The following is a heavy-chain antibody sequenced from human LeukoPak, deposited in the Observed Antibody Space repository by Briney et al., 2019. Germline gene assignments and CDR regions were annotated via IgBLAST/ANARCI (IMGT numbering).Heavy chain of an antibody. CDR3: ARSGWGAIYYYYYDMDV. CDR1: GYTFTSYG. D-gene: IGHD6-19*01. Sequence: ASVKVSCKASGYTFTSYGISWVRQAPGQGLEWMGWISAYNGNTNYAQKLQGRVTMTTDTSTSTAYMELRSLRSDDTAVYYCARSGWGAIYYYYYDMDVWGQGTTVTVSS. V-gene: IGHV1-18*01. CDR2: ISAYNGNT. J-gene: IGHJ6*02.